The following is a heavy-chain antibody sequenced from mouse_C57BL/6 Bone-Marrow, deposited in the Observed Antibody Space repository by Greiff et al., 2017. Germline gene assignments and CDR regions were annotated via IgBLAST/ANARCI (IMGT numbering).Heavy chain of an antibody. CDR3: TESLRGNWYFDV. CDR2: IRLKSDNYAS. Sequence: DVKLVESGGGLVQPGGSMKLSCVASGFTFSNYWMNWVRQSPEKGLEWVAQIRLKSDNYASHYAESVKGRFTISRDDSESSVYQQKNNVRGQETGIYYCTESLRGNWYFDVWGTGTTVTVSS. J-gene: IGHJ1*03. D-gene: IGHD1-1*01. V-gene: IGHV6-3*01. CDR1: GFTFSNYW.